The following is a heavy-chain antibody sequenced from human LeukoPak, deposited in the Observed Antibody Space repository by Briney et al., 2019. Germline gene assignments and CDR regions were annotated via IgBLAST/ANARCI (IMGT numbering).Heavy chain of an antibody. J-gene: IGHJ3*02. CDR3: ARSLSGSYFDAFDI. V-gene: IGHV4-59*01. CDR2: FYNSGST. D-gene: IGHD1-26*01. Sequence: SETLSLTCTVSGGSISSYYWSWIRQPPGKGLEWIGYFYNSGSTNCNPSLKSRVTISGDTSKNQFSLKLSSVTAADTAVYYCARSLSGSYFDAFDIWGQGTMVIVSS. CDR1: GGSISSYY.